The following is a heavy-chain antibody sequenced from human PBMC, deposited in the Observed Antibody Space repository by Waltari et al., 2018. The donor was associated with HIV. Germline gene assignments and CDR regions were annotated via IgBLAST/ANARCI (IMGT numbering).Heavy chain of an antibody. D-gene: IGHD3-16*01. V-gene: IGHV3-23*01. J-gene: IGHJ5*02. CDR2: ISGSGGST. Sequence: EVQLLESGGGLVQPGGSLRLSCAASGFTFSLYAMCWVRPAPGKGLEWVSAISGSGGSTYYADSVKGRFTISRDNSKNTLYLQMNSLRAEDTAVYYCAKDGGPNSGPWGQGTLVTVSS. CDR1: GFTFSLYA. CDR3: AKDGGPNSGP.